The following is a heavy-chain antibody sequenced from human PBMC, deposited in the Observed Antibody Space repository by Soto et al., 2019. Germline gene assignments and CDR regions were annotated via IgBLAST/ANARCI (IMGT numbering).Heavy chain of an antibody. CDR1: GFTLSSYA. CDR3: AKSLVTTLTYNWYFDL. V-gene: IGHV3-23*01. D-gene: IGHD4-4*01. CDR2: IAGSGAST. Sequence: QPGGSLRLSCAASGFTLSSYAMTWVRQAPGMGLEWVSGIAGSGASTFYADSVKGRFSISRDKNTLFLQMNSLRADDTAVYYCAKSLVTTLTYNWYFDLWGRGTLVTVSS. J-gene: IGHJ2*01.